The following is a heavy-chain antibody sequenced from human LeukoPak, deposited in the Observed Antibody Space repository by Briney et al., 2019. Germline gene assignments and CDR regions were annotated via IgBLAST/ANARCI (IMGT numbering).Heavy chain of an antibody. CDR3: ARGLYSSTTYYFDY. Sequence: GGSLRLSCAASGFTSSSYWMSWVRQAPGKGLEWVANIKKDGSEKYYVDSVKGRFTISRDNAKNSLYLQMNSLRAEDTAVYFCARGLYSSTTYYFDYWGQGTLVTVPS. CDR2: IKKDGSEK. J-gene: IGHJ4*02. V-gene: IGHV3-7*03. CDR1: GFTSSSYW. D-gene: IGHD6-13*01.